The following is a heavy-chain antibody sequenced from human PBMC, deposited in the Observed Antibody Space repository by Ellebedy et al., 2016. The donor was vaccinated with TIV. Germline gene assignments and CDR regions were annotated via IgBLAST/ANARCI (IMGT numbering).Heavy chain of an antibody. CDR2: ISSHNGDT. D-gene: IGHD3-9*01. V-gene: IGHV1-18*01. CDR3: ARDSANYDTLTGPYYYYGMDV. Sequence: AASVKVSCKASGYTFNSYYMHWVRQAPGQGLEWMGWISSHNGDTNSAARFQGRVTMTTDTSAATAYMELTSLTSDDTAVYYCARDSANYDTLTGPYYYYGMDVWGQGTTVIVS. CDR1: GYTFNSYY. J-gene: IGHJ6*02.